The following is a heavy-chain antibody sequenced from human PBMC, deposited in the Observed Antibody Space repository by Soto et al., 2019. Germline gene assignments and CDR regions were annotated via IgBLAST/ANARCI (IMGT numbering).Heavy chain of an antibody. V-gene: IGHV3-15*07. CDR1: GFTFSNAW. CDR3: TTAETYYYDSSGYYDKGYYYYGMDV. D-gene: IGHD3-22*01. J-gene: IGHJ6*02. Sequence: GGSLRLSCAASGFTFSNAWMNWVRQAPGKGLEWVGRIKSKTDGGTTDYAAPVKGRFTISRDDSKNTLYLQMNSLKTEDTAVYYCTTAETYYYDSSGYYDKGYYYYGMDVWGQGTTVTVSS. CDR2: IKSKTDGGTT.